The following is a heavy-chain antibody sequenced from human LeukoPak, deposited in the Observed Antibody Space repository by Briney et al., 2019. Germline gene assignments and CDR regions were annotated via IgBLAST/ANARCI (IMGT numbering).Heavy chain of an antibody. D-gene: IGHD6-13*01. CDR2: IYYSGST. Sequence: PSETLSLTCTVSGGAISSSSYYWGWIRPPPGKGREWIGSIYYSGSTYYNPSLKSRVTISVDTSKNQFSLQLSSVTAADTAVYYCARHQAAAGVDYWGQGTLVTVSS. CDR3: ARHQAAAGVDY. V-gene: IGHV4-39*01. J-gene: IGHJ4*02. CDR1: GGAISSSSYY.